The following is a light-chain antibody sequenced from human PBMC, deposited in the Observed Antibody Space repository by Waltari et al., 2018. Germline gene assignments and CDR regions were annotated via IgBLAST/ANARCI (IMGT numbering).Light chain of an antibody. V-gene: IGKV1-5*01. CDR1: QSISSW. CDR2: DAS. CDR3: QQSYSTPIT. J-gene: IGKJ5*01. Sequence: DIQMTQSPSTLSASVGDRVTITCRASQSISSWLAWYQQKPGKAPKLLIYDASSLERGVPSRFSGSGSGTEFTLTISSLQPDDFATYYCQQSYSTPITFGQGTRLEIK.